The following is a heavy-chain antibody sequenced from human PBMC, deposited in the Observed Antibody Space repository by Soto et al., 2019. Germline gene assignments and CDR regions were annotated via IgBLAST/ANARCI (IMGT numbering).Heavy chain of an antibody. V-gene: IGHV4-59*01. CDR2: IYYSGST. J-gene: IGHJ4*02. D-gene: IGHD1-26*01. CDR3: ARGIVGATRPFDY. CDR1: GGSISSYY. Sequence: QVQLQESGPGLVKPSETLSLTCTVSGGSISSYYWSWIRQPPGKGLEWIGYIYYSGSTNYNPSLKSRVTISVDTSKNQFSLKLSSVTAADTAVYYCARGIVGATRPFDYWGQGTLDTVSS.